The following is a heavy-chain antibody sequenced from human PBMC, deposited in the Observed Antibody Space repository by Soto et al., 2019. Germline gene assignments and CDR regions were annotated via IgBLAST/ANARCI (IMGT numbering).Heavy chain of an antibody. J-gene: IGHJ4*02. Sequence: QLQLQESGPGLVKPSETLSLTCTVSGGSISSSSYYWGWIRQPPGKGLEWIGCIYYSGSTYFNPSLKSRVTMSVDTSKNQFSLKLSSVTAADTAVYYWARHQTVTSSGFDYWGQGTLVTVSS. V-gene: IGHV4-39*01. D-gene: IGHD4-17*01. CDR1: GGSISSSSYY. CDR3: ARHQTVTSSGFDY. CDR2: IYYSGST.